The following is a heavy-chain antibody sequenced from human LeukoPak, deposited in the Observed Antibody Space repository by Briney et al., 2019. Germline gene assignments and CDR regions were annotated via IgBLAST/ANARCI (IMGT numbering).Heavy chain of an antibody. CDR3: ARERATGDSSGYFDY. Sequence: ASVKVSCKASGYTFTSYGISWVRQAPGQGLEWVGWMNPNSGNTGYAQKFQGRVTMTRNTSISTAYMELSSLRSEDTAVYYCARERATGDSSGYFDYWGQGTLVTVSS. D-gene: IGHD3-22*01. CDR1: GYTFTSYG. CDR2: MNPNSGNT. V-gene: IGHV1-8*02. J-gene: IGHJ4*02.